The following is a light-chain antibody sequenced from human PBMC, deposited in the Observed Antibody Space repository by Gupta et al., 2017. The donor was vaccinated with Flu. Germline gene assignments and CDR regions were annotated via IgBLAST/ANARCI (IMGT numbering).Light chain of an antibody. CDR2: ANN. CDR3: NSRENSSNVHVV. Sequence: QKVRITCLGASLRSSNASWYQQQPGPASVFVIYANNIRASGIPDRFSGSSSGTTAALTTNGAQAEDEADYYCNSRENSSNVHVVFGGGTKLTVL. V-gene: IGLV3-19*01. J-gene: IGLJ2*01. CDR1: SLRSSN.